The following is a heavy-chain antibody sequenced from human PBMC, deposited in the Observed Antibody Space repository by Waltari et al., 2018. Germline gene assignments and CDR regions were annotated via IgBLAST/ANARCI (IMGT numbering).Heavy chain of an antibody. V-gene: IGHV4-59*01. J-gene: IGHJ4*02. D-gene: IGHD6-13*01. CDR2: IYYSGST. CDR3: ARVPRAEQLVDY. CDR1: GGSLSSSY. Sequence: QVQLKESGPGLVKPSETLSLPCPVSGGSLSSSYWSWIRQPPGKVLEWIGYIYYSGSTNYNPSLKSRVTISVDTSKNQFSLKLSSVTAADTAVYYCARVPRAEQLVDYWGQGTLVTVSS.